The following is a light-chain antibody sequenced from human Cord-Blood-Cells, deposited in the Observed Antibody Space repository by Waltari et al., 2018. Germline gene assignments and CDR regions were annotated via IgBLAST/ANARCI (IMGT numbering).Light chain of an antibody. J-gene: IGLJ3*02. CDR2: EGS. Sequence: QSALTQPASVSGSPGQSITIPCTATSSAFGRYNLVSWYQQHPGKAPKLMIYEGSKRPSGVSNRFSGSKSGNTASLTISGLQAEDEADYYCCSYAGSSTWVFGGGTKLTVL. CDR1: SSAFGRYNL. CDR3: CSYAGSSTWV. V-gene: IGLV2-23*01.